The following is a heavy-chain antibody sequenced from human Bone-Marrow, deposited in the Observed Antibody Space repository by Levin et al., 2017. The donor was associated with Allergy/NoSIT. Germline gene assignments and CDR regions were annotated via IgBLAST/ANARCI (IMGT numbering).Heavy chain of an antibody. V-gene: IGHV4-59*01. CDR3: ARVITMIVVGISSPWVWFDP. Sequence: SETLSLTCTVSGGSISSYYWSWIRQPPGKGLEWIGYIYYSGSTNYNPSLKSRVTISVDTSKNQFSLKLSSVTAADTAVYYCARVITMIVVGISSPWVWFDPWGQGTLVTVSS. J-gene: IGHJ5*02. CDR1: GGSISSYY. D-gene: IGHD3-22*01. CDR2: IYYSGST.